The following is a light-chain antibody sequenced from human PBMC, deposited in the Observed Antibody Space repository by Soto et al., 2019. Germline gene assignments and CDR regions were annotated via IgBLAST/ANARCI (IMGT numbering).Light chain of an antibody. CDR2: DVS. J-gene: IGKJ1*01. Sequence: EIVLTQSPATLSLSPGERATLSCRASQSVSSYLAWYQQKPGQAPRLLMYDVSNRATGIPASFSGSGSGTDFTLTISRLEPEDFAVYYCQQYGSSLWTFGQGTKVEIK. V-gene: IGKV3-20*01. CDR3: QQYGSSLWT. CDR1: QSVSSY.